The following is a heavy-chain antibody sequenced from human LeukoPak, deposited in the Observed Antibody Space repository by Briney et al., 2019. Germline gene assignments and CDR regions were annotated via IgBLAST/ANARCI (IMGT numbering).Heavy chain of an antibody. Sequence: PGGSLRLSCAASGFTFDDYAMHWVRQAPGKGLEWVSGISWNSGSIGYADSVKGRFTISRDNAKNSLYLQMNSLRAEDTALYFCANDMDYGGYGGEDYWGQGTLVTVSS. D-gene: IGHD4-23*01. V-gene: IGHV3-9*01. CDR2: ISWNSGSI. CDR3: ANDMDYGGYGGEDY. J-gene: IGHJ4*02. CDR1: GFTFDDYA.